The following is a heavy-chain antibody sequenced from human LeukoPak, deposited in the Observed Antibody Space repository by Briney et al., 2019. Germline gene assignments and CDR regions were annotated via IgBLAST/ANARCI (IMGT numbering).Heavy chain of an antibody. V-gene: IGHV4-30-4*07. CDR1: GGSINSGGYT. CDR2: LSYSGSN. Sequence: SETLSLTCAVTGGSINSGGYTWSWVRQPAGKRLEFLGYLSYSGSNYYIPSLKSRLLISGDTSRGQFSLSLTSVTAADTAVYYCARSLGFGELLYFEYWGQGVLVTVS. J-gene: IGHJ4*02. D-gene: IGHD3-10*01. CDR3: ARSLGFGELLYFEY.